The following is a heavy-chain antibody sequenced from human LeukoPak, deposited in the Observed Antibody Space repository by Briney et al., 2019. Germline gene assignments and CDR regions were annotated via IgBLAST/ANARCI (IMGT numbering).Heavy chain of an antibody. CDR1: GFTVSSNY. Sequence: PGGSLRLSCAASGFTVSSNYMSWVGQAPGKGLEWVSVIYIGGSTYYADSVTGRFTISRDNSKNTLYLQMNSLRAEDTAVYYCARASEDAFDIWGQGTMVTVSS. CDR3: ARASEDAFDI. CDR2: IYIGGST. V-gene: IGHV3-53*01. J-gene: IGHJ3*02.